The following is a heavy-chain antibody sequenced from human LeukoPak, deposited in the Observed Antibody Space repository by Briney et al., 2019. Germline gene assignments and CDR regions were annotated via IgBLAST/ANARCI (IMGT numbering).Heavy chain of an antibody. Sequence: PGGSLRLSCAASGFTFSSYAMSWVRQAPGKGLEWVSAISGSGNTTYFGDSVTGRFTISRDNPKNTVYLQMNSLSAEDTAVYYCAKGPAPYCSGGSCYFPHWYFDLWGRGTLVTVSS. CDR1: GFTFSSYA. J-gene: IGHJ2*01. V-gene: IGHV3-23*01. D-gene: IGHD2-15*01. CDR2: ISGSGNTT. CDR3: AKGPAPYCSGGSCYFPHWYFDL.